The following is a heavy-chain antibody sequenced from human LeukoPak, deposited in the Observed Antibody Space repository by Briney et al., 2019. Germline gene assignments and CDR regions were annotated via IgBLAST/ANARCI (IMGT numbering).Heavy chain of an antibody. CDR3: ARRVVNNRNWYFDL. Sequence: GESLKISCKGSGYSFTRKWIGWVRQMPGKGLEWMAIIYPGDSDTTYSPSFQGQVTISADKSINTAYLQWSSLKASDTAIYYCARRVVNNRNWYFDLWGRGTLVTVSS. D-gene: IGHD4-23*01. V-gene: IGHV5-51*01. J-gene: IGHJ2*01. CDR1: GYSFTRKW. CDR2: IYPGDSDT.